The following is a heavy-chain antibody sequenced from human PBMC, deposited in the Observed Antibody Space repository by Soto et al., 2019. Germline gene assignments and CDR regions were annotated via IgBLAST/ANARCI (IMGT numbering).Heavy chain of an antibody. J-gene: IGHJ4*02. CDR1: GGSISSGGYY. V-gene: IGHV4-61*08. CDR3: ARVRSGLTYKRYFDY. Sequence: PSETLSLTCTVSGGSISSGGYYWSWIRQTPGKRLEWIGFIYSGGSTNYNPSLKSRVTISVDTSKNQFSLKLSSVTAADTAVYYCARVRSGLTYKRYFDYWGQGTLVTVSS. CDR2: IYSGGST. D-gene: IGHD3-22*01.